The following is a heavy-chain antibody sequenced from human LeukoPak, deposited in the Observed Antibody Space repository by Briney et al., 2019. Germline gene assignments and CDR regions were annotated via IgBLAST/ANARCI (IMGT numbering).Heavy chain of an antibody. CDR2: ISYDGSNK. CDR1: GFTFSSYA. D-gene: IGHD3-3*01. V-gene: IGHV3-30-3*01. J-gene: IGHJ6*02. CDR3: ARDADPITILGVQWYYYYGMDV. Sequence: GGSLRLSCAASGFTFSSYAMHWVRQAPGKGLEWVAVISYDGSNKYYADSVKGRFTISRDNSKNTLYLQMNSLRAEDTAVYYCARDADPITILGVQWYYYYGMDVWGQGTTVTVSS.